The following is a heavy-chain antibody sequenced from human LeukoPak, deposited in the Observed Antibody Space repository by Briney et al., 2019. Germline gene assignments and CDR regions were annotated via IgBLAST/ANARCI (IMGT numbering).Heavy chain of an antibody. J-gene: IGHJ4*02. CDR2: IYYRGST. V-gene: IGHV4-39*01. D-gene: IGHD1-26*01. CDR1: GGSISSNSHY. CDR3: ARLSNTGSFDFDY. Sequence: SETLSLTCTVSGGSISSNSHYWGWIRQPPGKGLEWIGNIYYRGSTAYNPSLRSRVTMSIDTSKNQFSLRLSSVTAADTAVFYRARLSNTGSFDFDYWGQGTLVTVSS.